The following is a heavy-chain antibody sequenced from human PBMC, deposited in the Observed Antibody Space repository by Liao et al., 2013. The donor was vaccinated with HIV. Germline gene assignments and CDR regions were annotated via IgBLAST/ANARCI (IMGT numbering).Heavy chain of an antibody. D-gene: IGHD4-17*01. Sequence: QVQLQQWGAGLLKSSETLSLTCAVYGGSFSAYYWTWIRQPPGKGLEWIGEINHSGSTNYSPSLNSRVTISVDTSKNQFSLKLSSVTAADTAVYYCARGGRRDYYSRSDYYYYYMDVWGERDHGHRLL. CDR2: INHSGST. J-gene: IGHJ6*03. CDR1: GGSFSAYY. CDR3: ARGGRRDYYSRSDYYYYYMDV. V-gene: IGHV4-34*01.